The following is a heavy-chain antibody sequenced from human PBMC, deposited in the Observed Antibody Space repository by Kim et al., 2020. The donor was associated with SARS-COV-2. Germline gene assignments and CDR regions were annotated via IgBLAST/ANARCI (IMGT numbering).Heavy chain of an antibody. Sequence: GGSLRLSCAASGFTFSSYWMSWVRQAPGKGLEWVANIKQDGSEKYYVDSVKGRFTISRDNAKNSLYLQMNSLRAEDTAVYYCARDLGTAMVSSNDAFDIWGQGTMVTVSS. CDR1: GFTFSSYW. J-gene: IGHJ3*02. D-gene: IGHD5-18*01. CDR3: ARDLGTAMVSSNDAFDI. V-gene: IGHV3-7*03. CDR2: IKQDGSEK.